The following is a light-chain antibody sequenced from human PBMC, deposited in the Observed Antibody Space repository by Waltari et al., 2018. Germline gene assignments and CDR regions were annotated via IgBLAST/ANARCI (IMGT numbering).Light chain of an antibody. V-gene: IGKV1-16*01. Sequence: DIQMTQSPSSLSASVGDRVTITCRASQGISSYLAWYQQEPGKAPKPLIYKASTLQSGVPSRFSGSGSGTDFTLTISRLQPEDFATYYCQQHSSNPRTFGQGTKVEIK. CDR2: KAS. CDR1: QGISSY. CDR3: QQHSSNPRT. J-gene: IGKJ1*01.